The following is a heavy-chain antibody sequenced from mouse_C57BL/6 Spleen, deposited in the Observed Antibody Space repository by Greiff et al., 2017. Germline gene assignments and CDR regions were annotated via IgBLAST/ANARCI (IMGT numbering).Heavy chain of an antibody. Sequence: VQLQQSGPELVKPGASVKISCKASGYTFTDYYMNWVKQSHGKSLEWIGDINPNNGGTSYNQKFKGKATLTVYTSSSTAYMDLRRLTSDDAAVYYCAMVPLITTVVAPDYWGQGTTLTVSS. D-gene: IGHD1-1*01. CDR3: AMVPLITTVVAPDY. CDR1: GYTFTDYY. J-gene: IGHJ2*01. CDR2: INPNNGGT. V-gene: IGHV1-26*01.